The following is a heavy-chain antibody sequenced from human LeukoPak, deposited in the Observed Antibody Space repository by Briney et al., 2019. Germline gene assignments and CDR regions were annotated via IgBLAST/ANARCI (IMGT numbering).Heavy chain of an antibody. D-gene: IGHD1-26*01. V-gene: IGHV4-34*01. CDR1: GGSLSGDY. J-gene: IGHJ4*02. CDR2: INHSGST. Sequence: SETLSLTCAVYGGSLSGDYCSWIRQPPGKGLEWIGEINHSGSTNYNPSLKNRVTMSEDTFKNQFSLRLSSVTAADTAVYYCASRRGGGLYYFDYWGQGTLVTVSS. CDR3: ASRRGGGLYYFDY.